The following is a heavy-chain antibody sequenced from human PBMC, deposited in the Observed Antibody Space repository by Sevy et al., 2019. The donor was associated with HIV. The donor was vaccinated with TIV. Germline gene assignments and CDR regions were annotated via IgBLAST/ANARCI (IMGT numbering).Heavy chain of an antibody. CDR3: ARSPYYYDSSGYYWWGYYYYGMDV. V-gene: IGHV5-51*01. Sequence: GESLKISCKGSGYSFTSYWIGWVRQMPGKGLEWMGIIYPGDSDTRYSPSFQGQVTISADKSISTAYLQWSSLKASDTAMYYCARSPYYYDSSGYYWWGYYYYGMDVWGQGTTVTVSS. CDR1: GYSFTSYW. D-gene: IGHD3-22*01. CDR2: IYPGDSDT. J-gene: IGHJ6*02.